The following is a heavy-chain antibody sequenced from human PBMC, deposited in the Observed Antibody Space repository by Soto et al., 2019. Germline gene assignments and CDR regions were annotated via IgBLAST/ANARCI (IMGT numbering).Heavy chain of an antibody. Sequence: SETLSLTCAVYGGSFSGYYWSWIRQPPGKGLEWIGEINHSGSTNYNPSLKSRVTISVDTSKNQFSLKLSSVTAADTAVYYCARGGSAKGQTVYYFDYWGQGTLVTVSS. CDR2: INHSGST. CDR1: GGSFSGYY. CDR3: ARGGSAKGQTVYYFDY. V-gene: IGHV4-34*01. D-gene: IGHD4-17*01. J-gene: IGHJ4*02.